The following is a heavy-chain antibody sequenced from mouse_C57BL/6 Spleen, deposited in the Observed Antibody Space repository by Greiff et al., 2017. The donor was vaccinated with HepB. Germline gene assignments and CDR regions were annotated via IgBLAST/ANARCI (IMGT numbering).Heavy chain of an antibody. CDR2: IYPGDGDT. CDR3: AREPLYYYGSRYFDY. J-gene: IGHJ2*01. CDR1: GYAFSSYW. V-gene: IGHV1-80*01. Sequence: VHLVESGAELVKPGASVKISCKASGYAFSSYWMNWVKQRPGKGLEWIGQIYPGDGDTNYNGKFKGKATLTADKSSSTAYMQLSSLTSEDSAVYFCAREPLYYYGSRYFDYWGQGTTLTVSS. D-gene: IGHD1-1*01.